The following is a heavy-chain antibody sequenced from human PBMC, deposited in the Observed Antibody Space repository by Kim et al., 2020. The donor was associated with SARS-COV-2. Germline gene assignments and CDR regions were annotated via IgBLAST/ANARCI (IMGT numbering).Heavy chain of an antibody. D-gene: IGHD3-9*01. CDR1: GYTFTSYG. CDR2: ISAYNGNT. J-gene: IGHJ4*02. V-gene: IGHV1-18*01. Sequence: ASVKVSCKASGYTFTSYGISWVRQAPGQGLEWMGWISAYNGNTNYAQKLQGRVTMTTDTSTSTAYMELRSLRSDDTAVYYCARDPSTGFTIFADPHLLNWGQGTLVTVSS. CDR3: ARDPSTGFTIFADPHLLN.